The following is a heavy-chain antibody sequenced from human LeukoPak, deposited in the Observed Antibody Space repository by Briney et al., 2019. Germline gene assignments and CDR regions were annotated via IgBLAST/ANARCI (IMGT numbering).Heavy chain of an antibody. CDR1: GFTFSSYG. Sequence: PGRSLRLSCAASGFTFSSYGMHWVRQAPGKGLEWVAVIWYDGSNKYYADSVKGRFTISRDNSRNTLYLQMNSLRAEDTDIYYCASGSTPGNGYYFDSWGQGTLVTVSS. D-gene: IGHD3-10*01. CDR2: IWYDGSNK. V-gene: IGHV3-33*01. J-gene: IGHJ4*02. CDR3: ASGSTPGNGYYFDS.